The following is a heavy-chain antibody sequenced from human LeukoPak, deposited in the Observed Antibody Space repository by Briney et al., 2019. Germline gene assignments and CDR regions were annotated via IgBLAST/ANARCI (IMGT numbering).Heavy chain of an antibody. CDR2: ISASNGNT. Sequence: ASVKVSCKASGYTFTSYGISWVRQAPGHGLEWMGWISASNGNTNYAENFQGRVTMTTDRSTSTAYMELRSLRSDDTAVYHCGRDLDYYDSSGNWGQGTLVTVSS. J-gene: IGHJ4*02. CDR3: GRDLDYYDSSGN. D-gene: IGHD3-22*01. V-gene: IGHV1-18*01. CDR1: GYTFTSYG.